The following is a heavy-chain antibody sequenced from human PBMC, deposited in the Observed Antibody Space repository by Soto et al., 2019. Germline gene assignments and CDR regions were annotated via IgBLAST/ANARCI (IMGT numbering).Heavy chain of an antibody. D-gene: IGHD2-15*01. CDR2: INSDGSTT. CDR1: GFTFSSHW. J-gene: IGHJ3*02. Sequence: EVQLVESGGGLVQPGGSLRLSCAASGFTFSSHWMHWVRQVPGKGLVLVSRINSDGSTTTYSYSVKGRFTISRDNAKNTLYLQMSCLRAEDTAVCSYARGQAGGSYFLAFYIWGQGTMVTVSS. V-gene: IGHV3-74*01. CDR3: ARGQAGGSYFLAFYI.